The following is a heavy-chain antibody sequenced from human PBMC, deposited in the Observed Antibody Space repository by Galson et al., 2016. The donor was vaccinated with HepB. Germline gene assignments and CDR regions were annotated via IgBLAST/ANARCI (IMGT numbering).Heavy chain of an antibody. V-gene: IGHV3-33*06. CDR2: IWYDGSNK. CDR3: VKGEYGQRFLEWLAPFDY. CDR1: GFTFSSYG. D-gene: IGHD3-3*01. J-gene: IGHJ4*02. Sequence: SLRLSCAASGFTFSSYGMHWVRQAPGKGLEWVAIIWYDGSNKYYADSVKGRFTISRDNSKSTLYLQMNSLRVEDTAVYYCVKGEYGQRFLEWLAPFDYWGQGALVTVS.